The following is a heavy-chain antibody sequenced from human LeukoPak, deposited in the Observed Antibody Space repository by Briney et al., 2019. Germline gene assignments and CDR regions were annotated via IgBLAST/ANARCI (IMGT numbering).Heavy chain of an antibody. J-gene: IGHJ4*02. D-gene: IGHD6-19*01. CDR2: VNPSGGSS. CDR3: ARVYRSQFVWRPFDY. CDR1: GYSFTGYY. Sequence: GASVKVSCKASGYSFTGYYMHWVRQAPGQGLEWMGVVNPSGGSSNYAQKFQGRVTMTRDMSTSTVYMELSSLTSEDTAVYYCARVYRSQFVWRPFDYWGQGTLVTVSS. V-gene: IGHV1-46*01.